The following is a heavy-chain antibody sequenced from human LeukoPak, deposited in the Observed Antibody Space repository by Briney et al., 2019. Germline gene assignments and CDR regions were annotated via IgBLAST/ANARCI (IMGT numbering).Heavy chain of an antibody. J-gene: IGHJ2*01. CDR1: GGSISSGSYY. D-gene: IGHD4-11*01. CDR3: ARGRTYSGGLDI. V-gene: IGHV4-61*10. CDR2: FYYSGST. Sequence: PSETLSLTCTVSGGSISSGSYYWSWIRQPAGKGLEWIGYFYYSGSTSYNPSLKSRVTISVDTSKNQVSLRLSSVTAADTAIYYCARGRTYSGGLDIWGRGTLVTVSS.